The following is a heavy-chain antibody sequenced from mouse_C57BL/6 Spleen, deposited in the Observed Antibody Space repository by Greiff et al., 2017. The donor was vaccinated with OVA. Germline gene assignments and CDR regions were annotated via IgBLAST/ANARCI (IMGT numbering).Heavy chain of an antibody. Sequence: EVKVVESEGGLVQPGSSMKLSCTASGFTFSDYYMAWVRQVPEKGLEWVANINYDGSSTYYLDSLKSRFIISRDNAKNILYLQMSSLKSEDTATYYCARSNSYYFDYWGQGTTLTVSS. CDR2: INYDGSST. V-gene: IGHV5-16*01. D-gene: IGHD4-1*01. CDR3: ARSNSYYFDY. CDR1: GFTFSDYY. J-gene: IGHJ2*01.